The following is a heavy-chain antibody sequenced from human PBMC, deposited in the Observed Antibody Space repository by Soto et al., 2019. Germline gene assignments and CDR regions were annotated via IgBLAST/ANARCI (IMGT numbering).Heavy chain of an antibody. CDR2: IIPIFDTA. CDR3: ARHDCISSSCYYYYYYGMDV. J-gene: IGHJ6*02. Sequence: GASVKVSCKASGDTFGSYAISWVRQAPGQGLEWMGGIIPIFDTANYAQKFQGRVTITADESTSTAYMELSSLRSEDTAVYYCARHDCISSSCYYYYYYGMDVWGQGTTVTVSS. V-gene: IGHV1-69*13. D-gene: IGHD2-2*01. CDR1: GDTFGSYA.